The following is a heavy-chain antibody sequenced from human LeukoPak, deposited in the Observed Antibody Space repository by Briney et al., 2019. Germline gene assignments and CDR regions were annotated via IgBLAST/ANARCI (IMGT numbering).Heavy chain of an antibody. J-gene: IGHJ4*02. Sequence: PGGSLRLSCAASGFTFSSYWMNWARQAPGKGLEWVASINHNGNVNYYVDSVKGRFTISRDNAKNSLYLQMSNLRAEDTAVYYCAKGFGWGSGWPLDYWGQGTLVTVSS. V-gene: IGHV3-7*03. CDR3: AKGFGWGSGWPLDY. D-gene: IGHD6-19*01. CDR2: INHNGNVN. CDR1: GFTFSSYW.